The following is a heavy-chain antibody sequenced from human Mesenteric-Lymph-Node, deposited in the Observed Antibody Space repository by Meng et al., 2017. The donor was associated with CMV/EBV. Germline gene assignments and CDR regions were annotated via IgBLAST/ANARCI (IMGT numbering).Heavy chain of an antibody. D-gene: IGHD5-24*01. CDR3: AREPPRGVHFDH. J-gene: IGHJ4*02. Sequence: ASVKVSCKASGYTFTNYHIHWMRQAPRHGLEYMGVIYDSGGNTYKEQKFQDRLTMTWDTSTTTVHMELSSLRSEDTAVYYCAREPPRGVHFDHWGQGTLVTVSS. CDR1: GYTFTNYH. CDR2: IYDSGGNT. V-gene: IGHV1-46*01.